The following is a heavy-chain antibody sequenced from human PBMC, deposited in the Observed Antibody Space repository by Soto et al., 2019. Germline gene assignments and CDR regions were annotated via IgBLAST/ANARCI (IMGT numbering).Heavy chain of an antibody. CDR3: AKEPRYSGSHFDY. Sequence: PGGFLRPSCAASGFTFSSYAMSLVRQAPGKGLEWVSASSGSGGSTYYADSVKGRFTSSRDNAKNTLYLQMNSLRAEDTAVYYCAKEPRYSGSHFDYWGQGTLVTSPQ. D-gene: IGHD1-26*01. V-gene: IGHV3-23*01. CDR1: GFTFSSYA. J-gene: IGHJ4*02. CDR2: SSGSGGST.